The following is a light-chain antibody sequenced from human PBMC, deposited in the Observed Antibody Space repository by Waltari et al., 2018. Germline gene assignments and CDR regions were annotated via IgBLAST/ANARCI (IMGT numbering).Light chain of an antibody. Sequence: SYELTQPSSVSVSPGQTARITCSGDVLAKKFARWFQQKPGQAPVLVIDRDTARRSGISERFSGSSSGTTVTLTISVAQVEDEADYYCYSAADNNVIFGGGTKLTVL. CDR1: VLAKKF. CDR2: RDT. CDR3: YSAADNNVI. V-gene: IGLV3-27*01. J-gene: IGLJ2*01.